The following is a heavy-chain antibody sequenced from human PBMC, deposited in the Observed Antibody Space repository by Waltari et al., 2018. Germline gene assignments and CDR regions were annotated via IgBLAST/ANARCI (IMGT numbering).Heavy chain of an antibody. V-gene: IGHV4-34*01. D-gene: IGHD5-18*01. CDR2: INHSGST. J-gene: IGHJ3*02. CDR3: ARGYSYGYHAAFDI. Sequence: QVQLQQWGAGLLKPSETLSLTCAVYGGSFSGSYWSWIRQPPGKGLEWIGEINHSGSTNYNPSLKSRVTISVDTSKNQFSLKLSSVTAADTAVYYCARGYSYGYHAAFDIWGQGTMVTVSS. CDR1: GGSFSGSY.